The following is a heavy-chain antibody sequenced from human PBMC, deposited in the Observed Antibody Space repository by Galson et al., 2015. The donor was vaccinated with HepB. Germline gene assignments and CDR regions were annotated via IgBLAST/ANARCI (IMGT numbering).Heavy chain of an antibody. V-gene: IGHV1-69*13. J-gene: IGHJ6*02. CDR2: IIPIFGTA. CDR3: ATFVGSGYSYYYYYYGMDV. D-gene: IGHD3-3*01. Sequence: SVKVSCKASGGTFSSYAISWVRQAPGQGLEWMGGIIPIFGTANYAQKFQGRVTITADESTSTAYMELSSLRSEDTAVYYCATFVGSGYSYYYYYYGMDVWGQGTTVTVSS. CDR1: GGTFSSYA.